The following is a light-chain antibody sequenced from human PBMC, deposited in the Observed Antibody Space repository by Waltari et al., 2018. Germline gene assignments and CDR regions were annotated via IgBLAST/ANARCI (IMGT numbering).Light chain of an antibody. CDR1: QSISSY. CDR2: AAS. V-gene: IGKV1-39*01. J-gene: IGKJ1*01. Sequence: DIQMTQSPSSLSASVGDRVTITCRASQSISSYLNWYQQKPGKAHNLLIYAASSLQSGVPSRFSGSGSWTDFTLTISSLQPEDFATYYCQQSYSTPWTFGQGTKVEIK. CDR3: QQSYSTPWT.